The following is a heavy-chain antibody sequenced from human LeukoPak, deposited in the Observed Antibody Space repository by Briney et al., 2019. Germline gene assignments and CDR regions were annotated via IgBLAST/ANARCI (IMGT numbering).Heavy chain of an antibody. CDR3: ARGTNDTMVRGVIITGAISFDY. V-gene: IGHV4-34*01. CDR2: INHSGST. J-gene: IGHJ4*02. CDR1: GGSFSGYY. Sequence: SETLSLTCAVYGGSFSGYYWSWTRQPPGNGLEWIGEINHSGSTNYNPSLKSRVTISVDTSKNQFSLKLSSVTAADTAVYYCARGTNDTMVRGVIITGAISFDYWGQGTLVTVSS. D-gene: IGHD3-10*01.